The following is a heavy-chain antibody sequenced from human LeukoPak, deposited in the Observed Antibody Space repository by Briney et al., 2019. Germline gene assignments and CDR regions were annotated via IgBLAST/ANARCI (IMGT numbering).Heavy chain of an antibody. Sequence: GGSLRLSCAASGFTFSSYWMSWVRQAPGKGLEWVANIKQDGSEKYYVDSVKGRFTISRDNAKNSLYLQMNSLRAEDTAVYYCARDGIIATYDAFDICGQGTMVTVSS. CDR1: GFTFSSYW. CDR2: IKQDGSEK. D-gene: IGHD3-16*02. J-gene: IGHJ3*02. V-gene: IGHV3-7*01. CDR3: ARDGIIATYDAFDI.